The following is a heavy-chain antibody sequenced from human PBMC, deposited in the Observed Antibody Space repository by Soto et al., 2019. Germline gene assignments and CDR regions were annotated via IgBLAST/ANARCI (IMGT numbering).Heavy chain of an antibody. CDR3: AGCSGGSCYNYRSAFDI. J-gene: IGHJ3*02. V-gene: IGHV4-4*02. D-gene: IGHD2-15*01. Sequence: SETLSLTCAVSSGSISSSNWWSWVRQPPGKGLEWIGEIYHSGSTNYNPSLKSRVTISVDKSKNQFSLKLSSVTAADTAVYYCAGCSGGSCYNYRSAFDIWGQGTMVTVSS. CDR1: SGSISSSNW. CDR2: IYHSGST.